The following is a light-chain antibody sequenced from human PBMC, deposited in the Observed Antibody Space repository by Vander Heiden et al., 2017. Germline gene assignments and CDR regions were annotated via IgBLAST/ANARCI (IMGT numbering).Light chain of an antibody. V-gene: IGLV1-47*01. CDR3: AAWDDSLSGPGV. Sequence: QSVLTQPPSASGTPGQRVTISCSGSSSNIGSNSVYWYQQHPGTAPKLLIYRNNQRPSGVPDRFSGSKSGTSASLAISGLRSEDEADYYCAAWDDSLSGPGVFGGGTKLTVL. J-gene: IGLJ2*01. CDR2: RNN. CDR1: SSNIGSNS.